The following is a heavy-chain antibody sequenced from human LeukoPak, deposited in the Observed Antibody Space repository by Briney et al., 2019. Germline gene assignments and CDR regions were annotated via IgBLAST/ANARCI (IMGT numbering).Heavy chain of an antibody. D-gene: IGHD4-23*01. J-gene: IGHJ6*03. CDR1: GGSISSYY. CDR3: ARRTPSSYYCYMDV. Sequence: PPETLSLTCTVPGGSISSYYWCWIRQPPGKGLEWMGYIYYSGSTNYNPSLKSRVTISLDTSKTQFSLKLSSVTAADTAVYYCARRTPSSYYCYMDVWGKGTTVTVSS. V-gene: IGHV4-59*01. CDR2: IYYSGST.